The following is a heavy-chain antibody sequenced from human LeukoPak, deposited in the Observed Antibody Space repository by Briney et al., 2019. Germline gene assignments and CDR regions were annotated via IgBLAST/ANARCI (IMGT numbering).Heavy chain of an antibody. J-gene: IGHJ6*03. D-gene: IGHD3-3*01. CDR2: IRYDGSNK. Sequence: GGSLRLSCAASGFTFSSYGMHWVRQAPGKGLEWVAFIRYDGSNKYYADSVKGRFTISRDNSKNTLYLQMNSLRAEDTAVYYCAKDTLRFAGRGYYIDVWDKGTTVTVSS. CDR1: GFTFSSYG. CDR3: AKDTLRFAGRGYYIDV. V-gene: IGHV3-30*02.